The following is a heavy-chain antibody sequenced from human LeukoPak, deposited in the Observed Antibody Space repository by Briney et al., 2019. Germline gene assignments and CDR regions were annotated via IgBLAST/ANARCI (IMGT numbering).Heavy chain of an antibody. CDR2: ISSSSNTM. Sequence: GGSLRLSCAASGFTFSSYEMNWVRQAPGKGLEWVSYISSSSNTMYYADSVKGRFTISRDNAKDSLYLQMNSLRDEDTAVYYCARAFDYWGQGTLVAVSP. V-gene: IGHV3-48*03. CDR1: GFTFSSYE. CDR3: ARAFDY. J-gene: IGHJ4*02.